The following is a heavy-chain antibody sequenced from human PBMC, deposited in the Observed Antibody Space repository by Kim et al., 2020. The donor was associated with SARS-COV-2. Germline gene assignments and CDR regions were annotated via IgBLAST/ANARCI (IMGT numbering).Heavy chain of an antibody. CDR2: INAYNGNT. CDR1: GYTFTSYG. Sequence: ASVKVSCKASGYTFTSYGISWVRQAPGQGLEWMGWINAYNGNTNYAQKLQGRVTMTTDTSTSTAYMELRSLRSDDTAVYYCARDKGVITFGGVPPAWFDPWGQGTLVTVSS. CDR3: ARDKGVITFGGVPPAWFDP. J-gene: IGHJ5*02. V-gene: IGHV1-18*04. D-gene: IGHD3-16*01.